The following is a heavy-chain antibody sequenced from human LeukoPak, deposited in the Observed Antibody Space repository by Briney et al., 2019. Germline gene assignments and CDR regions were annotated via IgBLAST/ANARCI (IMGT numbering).Heavy chain of an antibody. J-gene: IGHJ4*02. V-gene: IGHV4-59*01. CDR2: LYYSGST. CDR3: ARGVRYFDY. CDR1: GGSISRYH. Sequence: SETLSLTCTVSGGSISRYHWSWIRQPPGKGLEWNGYLYYSGSTNYNPSLKRRVTISVDTSKNQFSLKLSSVTAADTAVYYCARGVRYFDYWGQGTLVTVSS. D-gene: IGHD2-2*01.